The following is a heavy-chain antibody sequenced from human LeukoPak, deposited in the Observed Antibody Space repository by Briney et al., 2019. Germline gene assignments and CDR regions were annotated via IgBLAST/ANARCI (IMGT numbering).Heavy chain of an antibody. CDR3: ARDLGSGSYLGY. CDR2: ISSSSSYI. V-gene: IGHV3-21*01. D-gene: IGHD1-26*01. Sequence: GGSLRLSCAASGFTFCRYNMNWVRQAPGKGLEWVSSISSSSSYIYYADSLKGRFTISRDNAKNSLYLQMNSLRAEDTAVYYCARDLGSGSYLGYWGQGTLVTVSA. CDR1: GFTFCRYN. J-gene: IGHJ4*02.